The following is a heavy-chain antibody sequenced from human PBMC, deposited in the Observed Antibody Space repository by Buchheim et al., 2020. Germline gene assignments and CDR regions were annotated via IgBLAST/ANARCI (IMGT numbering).Heavy chain of an antibody. V-gene: IGHV3-30*18. D-gene: IGHD3-22*01. Sequence: QVQLVESGGGVVQPGRSLRLSCAASGFTFSSYGMHWVRQAPGKGLEWVAVISYDGSNKYYADSVRGRFTISRDNSKTTVYRQMNSLRAEDTAVYYCAKDHKYYYDSSGSPFDYWGQGTL. CDR2: ISYDGSNK. CDR1: GFTFSSYG. CDR3: AKDHKYYYDSSGSPFDY. J-gene: IGHJ4*02.